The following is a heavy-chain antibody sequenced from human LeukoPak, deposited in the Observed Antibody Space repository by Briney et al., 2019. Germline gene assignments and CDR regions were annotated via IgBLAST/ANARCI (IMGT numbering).Heavy chain of an antibody. CDR3: AKGTWS. CDR1: GFSFSNCG. D-gene: IGHD2-2*01. Sequence: PGGSLRLSCAASGFSFSNCGMHWVRQAPGKGLEWVAFIQYGGSNEYYADSVKGRFTISRDNSKNTLYLLMNSLRAEDTAMYYCAKGTWSWGQGTLVTVSS. J-gene: IGHJ5*02. CDR2: IQYGGSNE. V-gene: IGHV3-30*02.